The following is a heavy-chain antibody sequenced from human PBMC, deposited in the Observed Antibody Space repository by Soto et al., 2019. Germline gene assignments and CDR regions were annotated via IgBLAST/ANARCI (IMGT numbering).Heavy chain of an antibody. CDR3: AKDPPSERMQPDYGMDV. D-gene: IGHD6-13*01. CDR2: ISGSGRYT. CDR1: GFTFDSCV. J-gene: IGHJ6*02. Sequence: DVQLVESGGDLVQPGGSPRLSCAASGFTFDSCVMSWVRQAPGKGLEWLSLISGSGRYTDYADSVKGRFTISRDNSKNTLYLQMNSLRVEDTAVYYCAKDPPSERMQPDYGMDVWGQGTTVTVSS. V-gene: IGHV3-23*04.